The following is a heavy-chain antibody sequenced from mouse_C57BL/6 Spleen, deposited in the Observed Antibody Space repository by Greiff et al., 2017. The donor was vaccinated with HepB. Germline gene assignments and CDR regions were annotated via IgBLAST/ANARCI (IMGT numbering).Heavy chain of an antibody. D-gene: IGHD1-1*01. CDR3: ARPDYYGSSYWYFDV. Sequence: VQLQQSGPELVKPGASVKISCKASGYSFTDYNMNWVKQSNGKSLEWIGVINPNYGTTSYNQKFKGKATLTVDQSSSTAYIQLNSLTSVDSAVYYCARPDYYGSSYWYFDVWGTGTTVTVSS. V-gene: IGHV1-39*01. CDR2: INPNYGTT. CDR1: GYSFTDYN. J-gene: IGHJ1*03.